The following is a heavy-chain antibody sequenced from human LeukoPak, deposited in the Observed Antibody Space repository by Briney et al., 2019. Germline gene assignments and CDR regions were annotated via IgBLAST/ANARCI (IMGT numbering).Heavy chain of an antibody. CDR3: ARGDFCSKSNCYLRPMDV. Sequence: SETLSLTCTVSGGSISDYYWNWIRQPPGKGLEWIGYIYYSGSTTYNPSLKSRVTMSVDTAKNQFSLKLRSVTTADTAVYYCARGDFCSKSNCYLRPMDVWGKGTTVTVSS. V-gene: IGHV4-59*01. J-gene: IGHJ6*03. CDR1: GGSISDYY. CDR2: IYYSGST. D-gene: IGHD3-3*01.